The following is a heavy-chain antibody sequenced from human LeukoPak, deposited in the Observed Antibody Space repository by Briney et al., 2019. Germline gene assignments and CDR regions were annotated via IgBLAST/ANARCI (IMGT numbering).Heavy chain of an antibody. J-gene: IGHJ4*02. CDR2: IYSDNT. Sequence: GGSLRLSCAASGFTFTTYWMSWVRQAPGKGLEWVSFIYSDNTHYSDSVKGRFTISRDNSKNTLYLQMNSLRAEDTAVYYCARRAGAYSHPYDYWGQGTLVTVSS. D-gene: IGHD4/OR15-4a*01. V-gene: IGHV3-53*01. CDR1: GFTFTTYW. CDR3: ARRAGAYSHPYDY.